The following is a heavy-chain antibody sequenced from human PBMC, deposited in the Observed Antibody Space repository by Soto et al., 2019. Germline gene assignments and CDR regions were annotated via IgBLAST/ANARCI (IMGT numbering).Heavy chain of an antibody. CDR3: ARMNQLAPKRNAFDI. CDR2: VYYSGNS. Sequence: TLSLTCTVSGGPIGRYYWSWIRQSPGKGLEWIGCVYYSGNSNYSPSLKSRVTMSVDTSKNQFSLRLSSVTAADTAVYYCARMNQLAPKRNAFDIWGQGTMVTVSS. J-gene: IGHJ3*02. D-gene: IGHD1-1*01. V-gene: IGHV4-59*01. CDR1: GGPIGRYY.